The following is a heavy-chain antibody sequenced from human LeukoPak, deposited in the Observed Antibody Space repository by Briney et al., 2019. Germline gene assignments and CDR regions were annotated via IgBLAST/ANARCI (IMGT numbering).Heavy chain of an antibody. J-gene: IGHJ1*01. CDR1: GGSFSGYY. D-gene: IGHD3-22*01. CDR3: ARGYYYDSSGYYLPYPTYFQH. Sequence: SETLSLTCAVYGGSFSGYYWSWIRQPPGKGLEWIGEINHSGSTNYNPSLKSRVTISVDTSKNQFSLKLSSVTAADTAVYYCARGYYYDSSGYYLPYPTYFQHWGQGTLVTVSS. CDR2: INHSGST. V-gene: IGHV4-34*01.